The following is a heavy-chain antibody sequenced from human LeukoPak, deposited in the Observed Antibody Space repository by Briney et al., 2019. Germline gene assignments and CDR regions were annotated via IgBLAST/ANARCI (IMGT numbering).Heavy chain of an antibody. CDR2: INHSGSA. D-gene: IGHD2-2*01. J-gene: IGHJ4*02. CDR1: GGSFSGYY. CDR3: ARQGNQLLSSGGGFDY. V-gene: IGHV4-34*01. Sequence: PSETLSLTCAVYGGSFSGYYWSWIRQPPGKGLEWIGEINHSGSANYNPSLKSRVTISVDTSKNQFSLKLSSVTAADTAVYYCARQGNQLLSSGGGFDYWGQGTLVTVSS.